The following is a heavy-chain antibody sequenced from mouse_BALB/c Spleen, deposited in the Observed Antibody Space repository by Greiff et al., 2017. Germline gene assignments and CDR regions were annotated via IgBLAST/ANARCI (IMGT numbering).Heavy chain of an antibody. Sequence: EVQRVESGGGLVKPGGSLKLSCAASGFTFSSYTMSWVRQTPEKRLEWVATISSGGGNTYYPDSVKGRFTISRDNAKNNLYLQMSSLRSEDTALYYWARGYDYGGGWFAYWGQGTLVTVSA. CDR1: GFTFSSYT. D-gene: IGHD2-4*01. J-gene: IGHJ3*01. V-gene: IGHV5-9*03. CDR3: ARGYDYGGGWFAY. CDR2: ISSGGGNT.